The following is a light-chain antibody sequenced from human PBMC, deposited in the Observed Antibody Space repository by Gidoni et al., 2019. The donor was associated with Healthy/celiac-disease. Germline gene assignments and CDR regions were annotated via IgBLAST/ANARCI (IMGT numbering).Light chain of an antibody. CDR1: QCVSSY. V-gene: IGKV3-11*01. CDR2: DAS. J-gene: IGKJ4*01. CDR3: QQGSNWPPT. Sequence: EIVLTQSPATLSLSPAERATHSCRASQCVSSYLTWYQQKPGQAPRLLIYDASNRATGIPARFSGSGSGTDFTLTISSLEPEDFAVYYCQQGSNWPPTFGGGTKVEIK.